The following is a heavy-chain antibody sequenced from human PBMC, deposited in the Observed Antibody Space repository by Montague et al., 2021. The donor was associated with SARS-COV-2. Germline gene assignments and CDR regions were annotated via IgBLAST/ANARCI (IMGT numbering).Heavy chain of an antibody. Sequence: TLSLTCTVSGGSISSGGYYWSWIRQHPGKGLEWIGYIYYSGSSYYNPSLKSRVTISVDTSKNQFSLKLSSVTAADTAVYYCARVRGLTVCGVVCPFDYWGQGTLVTVSS. V-gene: IGHV4-31*03. D-gene: IGHD3-3*01. CDR2: IYYSGSS. J-gene: IGHJ4*02. CDR1: GGSISSGGYY. CDR3: ARVRGLTVCGVVCPFDY.